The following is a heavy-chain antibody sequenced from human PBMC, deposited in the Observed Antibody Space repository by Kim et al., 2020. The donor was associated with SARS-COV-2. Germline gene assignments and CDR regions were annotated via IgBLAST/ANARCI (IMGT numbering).Heavy chain of an antibody. D-gene: IGHD5-18*01. CDR1: GGSISTHY. V-gene: IGHV4-59*11. Sequence: SETLSLTCTVSGGSISTHYWSWIRQAPGKGLEWIGYIYYSGSTNYNPSLKSRVTISVDTSKNQFSLKLNSVTAADTAVYYCARQTSNTYGYKFWGQGTLVTVSS. J-gene: IGHJ4*02. CDR2: IYYSGST. CDR3: ARQTSNTYGYKF.